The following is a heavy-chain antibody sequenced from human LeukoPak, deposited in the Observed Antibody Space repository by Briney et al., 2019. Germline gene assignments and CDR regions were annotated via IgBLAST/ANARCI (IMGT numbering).Heavy chain of an antibody. V-gene: IGHV3-30*18. CDR3: AKDPSGDSFGSYGLDV. Sequence: GGSLRLSCAASGFTFSSYDMHWVRQAPGKGLVWVAVISYDGSNKYYAASVKGRFTIPRDNSKNTLYLQMNSRRPEDTAVYYCAKDPSGDSFGSYGLDVWGQGTTVTVSS. J-gene: IGHJ6*02. CDR1: GFTFSSYD. D-gene: IGHD5-18*01. CDR2: ISYDGSNK.